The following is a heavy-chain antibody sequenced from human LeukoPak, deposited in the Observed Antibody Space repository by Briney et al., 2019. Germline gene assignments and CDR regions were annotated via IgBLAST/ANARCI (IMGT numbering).Heavy chain of an antibody. D-gene: IGHD6-13*01. V-gene: IGHV3-7*03. CDR2: IKEDGSDK. Sequence: GGSLRLSCAASGFTFTNFWMTWVRQAPGKGLEWVGDIKEDGSDKYYGDSVKGRFVLSRDNARNSLVLRMNSLGAEDTAVYYCVKNSGWYYLDFWGQGTLVTVSS. CDR1: GFTFTNFW. J-gene: IGHJ4*02. CDR3: VKNSGWYYLDF.